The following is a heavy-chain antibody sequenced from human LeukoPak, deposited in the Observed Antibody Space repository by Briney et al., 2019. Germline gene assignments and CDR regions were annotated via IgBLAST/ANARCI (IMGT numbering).Heavy chain of an antibody. CDR1: GFTFSSYA. CDR2: ISGSGGST. V-gene: IGHV3-23*01. D-gene: IGHD2-2*01. CDR3: AKELRIGYCSSTSCLDAFDI. J-gene: IGHJ3*02. Sequence: RGSLRLSCAASGFTFSSYAMSWVRQAPGKGLEWVSAISGSGGSTYYADSVKGRFTISRDNSKNTLYLQMNSLRAEDTAVYYCAKELRIGYCSSTSCLDAFDIWGQGTMVTVSS.